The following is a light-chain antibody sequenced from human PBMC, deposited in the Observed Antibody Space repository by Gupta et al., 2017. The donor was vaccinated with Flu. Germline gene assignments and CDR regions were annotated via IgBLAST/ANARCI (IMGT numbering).Light chain of an antibody. CDR3: QQRVYWPLT. CDR2: DDS. V-gene: IGKV3-11*01. CDR1: QSVTGA. J-gene: IGKJ4*01. Sequence: VLTQSPATLSWSPGERATLSCRASQSVTGALAWYQQKPGQAPRLLVYDDSNRAAGIPVKFSGSGSGTDFTLTISNLEPEDFAVYYCQQRVYWPLTFGGGTKVEIK.